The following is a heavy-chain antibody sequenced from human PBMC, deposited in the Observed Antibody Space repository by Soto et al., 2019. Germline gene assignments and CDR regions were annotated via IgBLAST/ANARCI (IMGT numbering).Heavy chain of an antibody. J-gene: IGHJ4*02. CDR2: IIPIFGTA. Sequence: QVQLVQSGAEVKKPGSSVKVSCKASGGTFSSYSITWVRQAPGQGLEWMGGIIPIFGTANYAQKFQGRVTITAEESTSTGYMEMSSLRSEDTAVYYCTRGVYGGYEYWGQGTLVTVSS. D-gene: IGHD5-12*01. V-gene: IGHV1-69*12. CDR1: GGTFSSYS. CDR3: TRGVYGGYEY.